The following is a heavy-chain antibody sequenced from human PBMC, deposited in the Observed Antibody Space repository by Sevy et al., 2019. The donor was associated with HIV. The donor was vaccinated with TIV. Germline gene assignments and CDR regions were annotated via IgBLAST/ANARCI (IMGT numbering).Heavy chain of an antibody. CDR2: INPNSGGT. J-gene: IGHJ4*02. Sequence: ASVKVSCKASGYTFTGYYMHWVRQAPGQGLEWMGWINPNSGGTNYAQKFQGRVTMTRETSISTAYMELSRLRSDDTAVYYCARDLDSSGWYDYWGQGTLVTVSS. D-gene: IGHD6-19*01. CDR1: GYTFTGYY. V-gene: IGHV1-2*02. CDR3: ARDLDSSGWYDY.